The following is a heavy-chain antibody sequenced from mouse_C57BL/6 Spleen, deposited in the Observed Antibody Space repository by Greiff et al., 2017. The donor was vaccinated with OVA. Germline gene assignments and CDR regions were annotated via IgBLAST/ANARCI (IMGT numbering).Heavy chain of an antibody. CDR2: ISNLAYSI. D-gene: IGHD6-1*01. V-gene: IGHV5-15*01. CDR3: ARLGLAFHYAMDY. Sequence: EVQLVESGGGLVQPGGSLKLSCAASGFTFSDYGMAWVRQAPRKGPEWVAFISNLAYSIYYADTVTGRFTISRENAKNTLYLEMSSLRSEDTAMYYCARLGLAFHYAMDYWGQGTSVTVSS. CDR1: GFTFSDYG. J-gene: IGHJ4*01.